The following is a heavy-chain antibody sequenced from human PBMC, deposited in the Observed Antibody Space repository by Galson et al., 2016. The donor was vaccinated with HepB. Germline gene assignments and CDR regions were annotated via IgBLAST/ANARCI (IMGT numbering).Heavy chain of an antibody. V-gene: IGHV4-59*08. D-gene: IGHD3-10*01. CDR1: GGSISTYY. CDR3: ARQRVTDEWEQMPLYYYFAFGI. J-gene: IGHJ3*02. CDR2: ALYTGST. Sequence: SETLSLTCSLSGGSISTYYWTWIRQAPGRGLEWIGNALYTGSTNYNPSLKSRVTISVDTSKNEVSLKLSSVTATDTALYYCARQRVTDEWEQMPLYYYFAFGIWGQGTVVTVSS.